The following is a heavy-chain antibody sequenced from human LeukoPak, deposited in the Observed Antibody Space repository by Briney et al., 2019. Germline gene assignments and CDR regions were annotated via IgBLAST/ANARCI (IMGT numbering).Heavy chain of an antibody. D-gene: IGHD6-13*01. CDR3: AKPHIAAAGDFDY. J-gene: IGHJ4*02. V-gene: IGHV3-30*02. CDR2: IRYDGSNK. Sequence: GGSLRLSCAASGFTFSSYGMHWVRQAPGKGLEWVAFIRYDGSNKYYADSVKGRFTISRDNSKNTVSLQMSSLRVEDTAVYFCAKPHIAAAGDFDYWGQGTLVTVSS. CDR1: GFTFSSYG.